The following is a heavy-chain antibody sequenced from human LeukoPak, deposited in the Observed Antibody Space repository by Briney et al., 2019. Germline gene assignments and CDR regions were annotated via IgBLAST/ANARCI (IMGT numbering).Heavy chain of an antibody. Sequence: GGSLRLPCAASGFTFSSYAMSWVRQAPGKGLEWVSAISGSGGSTYYADSVKGRFTTSRDNSKNTLYLQMNSLRAEDTAVYYCAKKGLWFGELLYSYYFDYWGQGTLVTVSS. CDR1: GFTFSSYA. J-gene: IGHJ4*02. V-gene: IGHV3-23*01. CDR2: ISGSGGST. D-gene: IGHD3-10*01. CDR3: AKKGLWFGELLYSYYFDY.